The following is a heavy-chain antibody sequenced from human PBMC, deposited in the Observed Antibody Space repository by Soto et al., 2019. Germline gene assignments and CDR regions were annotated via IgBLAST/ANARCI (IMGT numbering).Heavy chain of an antibody. J-gene: IGHJ4*02. CDR3: ARDRRYYYDSSGNDY. D-gene: IGHD3-22*01. CDR2: ISAYNGNT. CDR1: GYTFTSYG. Sequence: QVQLVQSGAEVKKPGASVKVSCKASGYTFTSYGISWVRQAPGQGLEWIGWISAYNGNTNYAQKLQGRVTMTTDTATSTAYMELRSLRPDDTAVYYCARDRRYYYDSSGNDYWGQGTLVTVSS. V-gene: IGHV1-18*01.